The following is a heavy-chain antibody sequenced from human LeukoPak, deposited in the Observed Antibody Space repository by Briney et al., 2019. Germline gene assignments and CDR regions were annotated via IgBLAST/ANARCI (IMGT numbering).Heavy chain of an antibody. D-gene: IGHD4-17*01. CDR3: ARLYGDYEGGVDY. CDR2: IYYSGST. CDR1: GGSIGSGGYY. Sequence: PSETLSLTCTVSGGSIGSGGYYWSWIRQHPGKGLEWIGYIYYSGSTYYNPSLKSRVTISVDTSKNQFSLKLSSVTAADTAVYYCARLYGDYEGGVDYWGQGTLVTVSS. V-gene: IGHV4-31*03. J-gene: IGHJ4*02.